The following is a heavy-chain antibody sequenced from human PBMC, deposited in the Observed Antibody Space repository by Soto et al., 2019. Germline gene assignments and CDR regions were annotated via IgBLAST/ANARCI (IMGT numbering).Heavy chain of an antibody. Sequence: GESLKISCKGSGYSFTSYWIGWVRQMPGKGLEWMGIIYPGDSDTRYSPSFQGQVTISADKSISTAYLQWSSLKASDTAMYYCARDIVATSPNYYYYYGMDVWGQGPRSPSP. CDR1: GYSFTSYW. CDR2: IYPGDSDT. CDR3: ARDIVATSPNYYYYYGMDV. V-gene: IGHV5-51*01. J-gene: IGHJ6*02. D-gene: IGHD5-12*01.